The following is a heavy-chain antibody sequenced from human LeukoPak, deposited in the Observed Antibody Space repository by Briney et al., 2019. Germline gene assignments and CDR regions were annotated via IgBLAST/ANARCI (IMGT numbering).Heavy chain of an antibody. D-gene: IGHD3-10*01. CDR1: GFTFNFFS. CDR2: ISYDATNE. CDR3: VRDFASGSYYNLFDY. J-gene: IGHJ4*02. Sequence: GGSLRLSCAASGFTFNFFSMYWVRQSPGKGLEWVAVISYDATNEYYADSVKGRFTISRDDSKSTLYLQMNSLRAEDTAAYYCVRDFASGSYYNLFDYWGQGTLVTVSS. V-gene: IGHV3-30*04.